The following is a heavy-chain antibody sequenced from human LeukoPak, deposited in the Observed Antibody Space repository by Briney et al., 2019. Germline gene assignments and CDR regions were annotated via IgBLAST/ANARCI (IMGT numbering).Heavy chain of an antibody. CDR3: ARDRSQGYFDWLLSNTNAFDI. CDR2: ISAYNGNT. CDR1: GYTFTSYG. V-gene: IGHV1-18*01. J-gene: IGHJ3*02. D-gene: IGHD3-9*01. Sequence: ASVKVSRKASGYTFTSYGISWVRQAPGQGLEWMGWISAYNGNTNYAQKLQGRVTMTTDTSTNTAYMELRSLRSDDTAVYYCARDRSQGYFDWLLSNTNAFDIWGQGTMVTVSS.